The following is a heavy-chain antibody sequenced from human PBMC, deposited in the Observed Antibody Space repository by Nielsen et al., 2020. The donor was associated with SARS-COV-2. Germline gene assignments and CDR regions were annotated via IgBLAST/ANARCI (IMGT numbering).Heavy chain of an antibody. Sequence: SETLSLTCTVSGGSISTYYWSWIRQSPGKCVEWIAQVSYSGRTDYNPSLSLERRVTISVDTSKNQVSLQLSSVTAADTALYYCARQRGRGWYFDLWGRGTLVTVSS. CDR3: ARQRGRGWYFDL. CDR1: GGSISTYY. V-gene: IGHV4-59*08. D-gene: IGHD3-16*01. J-gene: IGHJ2*01. CDR2: VSYSGRT.